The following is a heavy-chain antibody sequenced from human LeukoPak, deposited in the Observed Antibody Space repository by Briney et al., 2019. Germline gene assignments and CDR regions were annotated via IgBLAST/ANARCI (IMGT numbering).Heavy chain of an antibody. J-gene: IGHJ4*02. D-gene: IGHD2-2*01. V-gene: IGHV4-4*07. Sequence: PSETLSLTCTCSVGSISSYYWSWIRQPAGKGLEGIGRIYTSGSTYYNPSLKSRVTMSVDTSRNQFSLKLSSVTAADTAVYYCASLYCSSTSSYGGYFDYWGQGTLVTVSS. CDR1: VGSISSYY. CDR3: ASLYCSSTSSYGGYFDY. CDR2: IYTSGST.